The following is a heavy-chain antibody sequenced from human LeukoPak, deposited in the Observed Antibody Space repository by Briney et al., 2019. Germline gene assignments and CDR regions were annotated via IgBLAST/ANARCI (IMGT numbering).Heavy chain of an antibody. CDR1: GYTFTGYY. V-gene: IGHV1-2*02. D-gene: IGHD2-8*02. Sequence: ASVKVSCKASGYTFTGYYIQWVRQAPGQGLEWMGWINPNSGGTSYAQKFQGRVTMTRDTSITTAYMELSSLRFDDTAVYYCARVFYCSGGVCYLNYWGQGTLVTVYS. CDR2: INPNSGGT. CDR3: ARVFYCSGGVCYLNY. J-gene: IGHJ4*02.